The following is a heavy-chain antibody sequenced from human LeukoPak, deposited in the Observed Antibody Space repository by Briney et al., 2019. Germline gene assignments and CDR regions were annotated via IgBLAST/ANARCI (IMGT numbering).Heavy chain of an antibody. J-gene: IGHJ4*02. Sequence: PGGSLRLSCAASGFTFDDYAMHWVRQAPGKGLEWVSGISWNSGSIGYADSVKGRFTISRDNAKNSLYLQMNSLRAEDTALYYCAKGSGLSGVNYFDYWGQGTLVTVSS. CDR3: AKGSGLSGVNYFDY. V-gene: IGHV3-9*01. D-gene: IGHD3-10*01. CDR2: ISWNSGSI. CDR1: GFTFDDYA.